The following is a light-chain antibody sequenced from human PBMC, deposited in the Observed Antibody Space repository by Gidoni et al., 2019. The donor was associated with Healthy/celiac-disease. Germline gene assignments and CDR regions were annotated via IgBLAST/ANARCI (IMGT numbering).Light chain of an antibody. CDR2: GAS. CDR1: RIITTSY. J-gene: IGKJ4*01. V-gene: IGKV3-20*01. Sequence: EIVLTQSPGTLSLSPGERATLSCRASRIITTSYLAWDQQKPGQAPRLLIYGASSRATGIPDRFSGSGSGTDFTLTISRLEPEDVAMYYCQQYGSSPLTFGGGTKVEIK. CDR3: QQYGSSPLT.